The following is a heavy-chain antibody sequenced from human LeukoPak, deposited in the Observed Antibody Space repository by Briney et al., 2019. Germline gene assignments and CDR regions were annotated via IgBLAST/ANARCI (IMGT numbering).Heavy chain of an antibody. Sequence: GGSLRLSCAASGFTFSSYAMSWVRQAPGKGLEWVSAISGSGDSTYYADSVKGRFTISRDNSKNTLYLQMNSLRVEDTAVYYCAKRKYYYDSSGHTLDYWGQGTLVTVSS. V-gene: IGHV3-23*01. D-gene: IGHD3-22*01. J-gene: IGHJ4*02. CDR1: GFTFSSYA. CDR2: ISGSGDST. CDR3: AKRKYYYDSSGHTLDY.